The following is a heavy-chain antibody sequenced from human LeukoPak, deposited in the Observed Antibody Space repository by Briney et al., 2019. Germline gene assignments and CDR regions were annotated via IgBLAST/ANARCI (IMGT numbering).Heavy chain of an antibody. V-gene: IGHV4-59*01. CDR3: AKDLYYYDSSGSSPGH. CDR2: IYCSGST. J-gene: IGHJ4*02. Sequence: SETLPLTCTVSGGSISSYYWSWIRQPPGKGLEWIGYIYCSGSTNYNPSLKSRVTISVDTSKNQFSLKLSSVTAADTAVYYCAKDLYYYDSSGSSPGHWGQGTLVTVSS. D-gene: IGHD3-22*01. CDR1: GGSISSYY.